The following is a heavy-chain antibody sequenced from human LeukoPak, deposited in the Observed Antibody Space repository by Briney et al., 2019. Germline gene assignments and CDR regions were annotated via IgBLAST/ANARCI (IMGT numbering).Heavy chain of an antibody. CDR3: ARDAWYYYDSSGYYSSYYYYYMDV. CDR1: GGTFSSYG. J-gene: IGHJ6*03. Sequence: GASVKVSCKASGGTFSSYGISWVRQAPGQGLEWMGGITPIFATANYAQKFQGRVTITADKSTSTAYMELSSLRSEDTAVYYCARDAWYYYDSSGYYSSYYYYYMDVWGKGTTVTVS. D-gene: IGHD3-22*01. CDR2: ITPIFATA. V-gene: IGHV1-69*06.